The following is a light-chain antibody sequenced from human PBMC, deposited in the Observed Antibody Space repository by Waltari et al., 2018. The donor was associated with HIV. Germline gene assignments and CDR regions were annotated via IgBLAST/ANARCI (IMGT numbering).Light chain of an antibody. Sequence: DIQMTQSPSPLSASVGDRVTITCQASRDISNHLNWYQQKPGTAPQLLIYDASNVETGIPSRFSGSGSGTDFTFTISSLQPEDSAIYSCQQYANVPWTFGQGTRVEIK. CDR1: RDISNH. V-gene: IGKV1-33*01. CDR2: DAS. CDR3: QQYANVPWT. J-gene: IGKJ1*01.